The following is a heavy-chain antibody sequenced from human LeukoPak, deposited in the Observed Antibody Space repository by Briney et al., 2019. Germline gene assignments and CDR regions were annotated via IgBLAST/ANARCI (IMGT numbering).Heavy chain of an antibody. V-gene: IGHV3-21*01. J-gene: IGHJ4*02. Sequence: GGSLRLSCAASGFTFSSYSMNWVRQAPGKGLEWVSSITTSSSYIYYADSVKGRFTVSRDNAKNSLYLQMNSLRGEDTAVYYCARGPGGWYAGCDYWGQGTLVTVSS. D-gene: IGHD6-19*01. CDR3: ARGPGGWYAGCDY. CDR2: ITTSSSYI. CDR1: GFTFSSYS.